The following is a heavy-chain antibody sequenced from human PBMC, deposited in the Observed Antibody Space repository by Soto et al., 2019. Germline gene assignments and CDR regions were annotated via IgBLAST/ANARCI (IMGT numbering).Heavy chain of an antibody. CDR3: ARDIRYCSGNSCYSGGMDV. D-gene: IGHD2-15*01. V-gene: IGHV3-13*01. CDR2: IGTAGDT. J-gene: IGHJ6*02. CDR1: GFTFSSYD. Sequence: EVQLVESGGGLVQPGGSLRLSCAASGFTFSSYDMHWVRQATGKGLEWVSVIGTAGDTYYPGSVKGRFTISRENAKNSLYLQRNSLRAEDTAVYYCARDIRYCSGNSCYSGGMDVWGPGTTVTFSS.